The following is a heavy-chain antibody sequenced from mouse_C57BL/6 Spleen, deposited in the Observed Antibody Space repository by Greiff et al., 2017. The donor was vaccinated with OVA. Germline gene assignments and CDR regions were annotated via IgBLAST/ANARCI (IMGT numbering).Heavy chain of an antibody. CDR2: IDPNSGGT. CDR3: ASPSSYDAMDY. J-gene: IGHJ4*01. V-gene: IGHV1-72*01. D-gene: IGHD1-1*01. CDR1: GYTFTSYW. Sequence: QVQLQQPGAELVKPGASVKLSCKASGYTFTSYWMHWVKQRPGRGLEWIGRIDPNSGGTKYNEKFKSKATLTVDKPSSTAYMQRSSLTSEDSAVYYCASPSSYDAMDYWGQGTSVTVSS.